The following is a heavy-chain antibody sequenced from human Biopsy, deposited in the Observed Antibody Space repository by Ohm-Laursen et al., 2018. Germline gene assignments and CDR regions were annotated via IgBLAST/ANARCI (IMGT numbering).Heavy chain of an antibody. D-gene: IGHD1-26*01. V-gene: IGHV4-59*01. CDR3: ARVEAGTYDALDI. J-gene: IGHJ3*02. CDR2: IYYSGGT. Sequence: LSLTCSVSGGSMTGYAWSWIRLAPGKGLEWIGYIYYSGGTKYNPSLASRVTFSVDMSKSQFSLKLYSVTAADTAVYYCARVEAGTYDALDIWGQGTLVAVSA. CDR1: GGSMTGYA.